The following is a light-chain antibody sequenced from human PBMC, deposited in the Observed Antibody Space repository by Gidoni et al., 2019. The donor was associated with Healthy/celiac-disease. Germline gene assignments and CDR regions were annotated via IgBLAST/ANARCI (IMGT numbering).Light chain of an antibody. CDR1: QSLLHSNGYNY. CDR3: MQALQTPRT. Sequence: DIVMTPSPLSLPVTPGEPASISCRSSQSLLHSNGYNYLDWYLQKPGQSPQLLIYLGSNRASGVTDRFSGSGSGTDFTLKISRVEAEDVGVYYCMQALQTPRTFXQXTKVEIK. CDR2: LGS. J-gene: IGKJ1*01. V-gene: IGKV2-28*01.